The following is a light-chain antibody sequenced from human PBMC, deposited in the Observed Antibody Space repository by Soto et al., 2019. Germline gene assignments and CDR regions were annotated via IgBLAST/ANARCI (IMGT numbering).Light chain of an antibody. CDR2: EVS. J-gene: IGLJ3*02. V-gene: IGLV2-8*01. CDR3: TSYVGSNIWV. CDR1: SSDVGAYKY. Sequence: QSVLTQPPSASGSRGQSVTISCTGTSSDVGAYKYVSWYQQYPGKAPKLMIYEVSKRPSGVPDRFSGSKSGNTASLTVSGLQAEDEADYYCTSYVGSNIWVFGGGTHLTVL.